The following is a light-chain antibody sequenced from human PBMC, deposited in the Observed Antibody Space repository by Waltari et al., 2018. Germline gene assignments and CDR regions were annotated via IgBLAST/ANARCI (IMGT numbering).Light chain of an antibody. CDR2: RND. V-gene: IGLV1-44*01. J-gene: IGLJ3*02. CDR3: AAWDDSLRGHWV. CDR1: SSNIGNNV. Sequence: QSVLTQPPSASATPGQGVIISCSGRSSNIGNNVVNWYQQLPGKAPKLLIYRNDQRPSGVPARFSGSKSGTSASLAINGLQSEDEADYYCAAWDDSLRGHWVFGGGTKVTVL.